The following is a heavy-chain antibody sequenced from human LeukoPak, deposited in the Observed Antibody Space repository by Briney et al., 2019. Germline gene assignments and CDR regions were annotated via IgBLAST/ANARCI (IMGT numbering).Heavy chain of an antibody. J-gene: IGHJ4*02. CDR2: IRHDESNK. CDR1: GFVFSKNG. D-gene: IGHD2-15*01. CDR3: ARTGQYCSGGTCYSGQFDF. V-gene: IGHV3-30*02. Sequence: GGSLRLSCATSGFVFSKNGMHWVRQAPGKGLEWVAFIRHDESNKYYADSVKGRFTISRDNANNSLFLQMNSLRVEDTAVYYCARTGQYCSGGTCYSGQFDFWGQGTLVTVSS.